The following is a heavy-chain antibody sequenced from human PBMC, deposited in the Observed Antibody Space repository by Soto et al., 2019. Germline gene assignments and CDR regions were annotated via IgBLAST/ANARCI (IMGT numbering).Heavy chain of an antibody. V-gene: IGHV3-30*18. CDR3: AKDPKRITLTAFDI. Sequence: LRLSCAASGFTFSDFGMHWVRQAPGKGLEWVAVVSYDGSNKYYADSVKGRFTISRDNSKNTLYLQMNSLRAEDTAIYYCAKDPKRITLTAFDIWGQGTMVTVSS. D-gene: IGHD1-1*01. J-gene: IGHJ3*02. CDR2: VSYDGSNK. CDR1: GFTFSDFG.